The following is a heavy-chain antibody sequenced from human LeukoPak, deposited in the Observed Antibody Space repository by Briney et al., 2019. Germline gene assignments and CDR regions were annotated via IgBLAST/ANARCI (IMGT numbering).Heavy chain of an antibody. V-gene: IGHV3-48*03. CDR1: GFTFSSYE. D-gene: IGHD3-16*02. CDR2: ISRSGSTI. Sequence: PGGSLRLSCAAPGFTFSSYEMNWIRQAPGKGLEWVSYISRSGSTIYYADSVKGRFTISRDNAKNSLYLQMNSLRAEDTAVYYCARDGYDYVWGSYRYPLEYWGQGTLVTVSS. J-gene: IGHJ4*02. CDR3: ARDGYDYVWGSYRYPLEY.